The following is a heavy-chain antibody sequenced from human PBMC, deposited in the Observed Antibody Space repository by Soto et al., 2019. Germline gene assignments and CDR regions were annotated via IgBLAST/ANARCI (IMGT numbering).Heavy chain of an antibody. CDR1: GFSLSASGVG. Sequence: QITLKESGPTLVKPTQTLTLTCTFSGFSLSASGVGVGWIRQPPGKALEWLAIIYWDDANHYSPSLKSSLPITTATPKNPVGLKMPNMDPVDTATYYCAHQGGGDRILDYWGQGTLVTVSS. D-gene: IGHD3-16*01. CDR2: IYWDDAN. J-gene: IGHJ4*02. CDR3: AHQGGGDRILDY. V-gene: IGHV2-5*02.